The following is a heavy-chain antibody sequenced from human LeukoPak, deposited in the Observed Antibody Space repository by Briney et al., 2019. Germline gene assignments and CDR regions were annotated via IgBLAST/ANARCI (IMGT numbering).Heavy chain of an antibody. J-gene: IGHJ3*02. Sequence: GGSLRLSCAASGFTFSSYGMHWVRQAPGKGLEWVAVISYDGSNKYYADSVRGRFTISRDNSKNTLCLQMNSLRAEDTAVYYCAKDQGDSSGWYPTDAFDIWGQGTMVTVSS. CDR3: AKDQGDSSGWYPTDAFDI. CDR2: ISYDGSNK. D-gene: IGHD6-19*01. CDR1: GFTFSSYG. V-gene: IGHV3-30*18.